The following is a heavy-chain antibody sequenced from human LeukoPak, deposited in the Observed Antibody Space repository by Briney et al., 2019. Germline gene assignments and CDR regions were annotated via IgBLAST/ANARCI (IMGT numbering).Heavy chain of an antibody. CDR2: ISGSGDST. CDR1: GFTFNNYA. Sequence: GGSLRLSCAASGFTFNNYAMTWVRQAPGKGLEWVSTISGSGDSTHYADSVKGRFTISRDNSKNMLYLQMNSLRVEDTAIYYCVKGCSYTSCYTPDYWGRGTLVTVSS. CDR3: VKGCSYTSCYTPDY. D-gene: IGHD2-2*02. V-gene: IGHV3-23*01. J-gene: IGHJ4*02.